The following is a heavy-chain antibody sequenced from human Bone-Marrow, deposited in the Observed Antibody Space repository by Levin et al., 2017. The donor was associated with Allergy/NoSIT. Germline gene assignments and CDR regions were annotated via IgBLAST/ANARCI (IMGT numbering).Heavy chain of an antibody. Sequence: PGGSLRLSCTASGFTFGDYAMSWFRQAPGKGLEWVGFIRSKAYGGTTEYAASVKGRFTISRDDSKSIAYLQMNSLKTEDTAVYYCTREGPLLWFGELFHDAFDIWGQGTMVTVSS. CDR2: IRSKAYGGTT. V-gene: IGHV3-49*03. D-gene: IGHD3-10*01. CDR1: GFTFGDYA. CDR3: TREGPLLWFGELFHDAFDI. J-gene: IGHJ3*02.